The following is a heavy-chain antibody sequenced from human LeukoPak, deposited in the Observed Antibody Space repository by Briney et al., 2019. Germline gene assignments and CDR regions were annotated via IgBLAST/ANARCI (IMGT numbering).Heavy chain of an antibody. CDR2: IYYSGST. CDR1: GGSISSYY. CDR3: ARVHYYGSGSRSFWFDP. J-gene: IGHJ5*02. V-gene: IGHV4-59*01. Sequence: SETLSLTCTVSGGSISSYYWSWIRQPPGKGLEWIGYIYYSGSTNYNPSLKSRVTISVDTSKIQFSLKLSSVTAADTAVYYCARVHYYGSGSRSFWFDPWGQGTLVTVSS. D-gene: IGHD3-10*01.